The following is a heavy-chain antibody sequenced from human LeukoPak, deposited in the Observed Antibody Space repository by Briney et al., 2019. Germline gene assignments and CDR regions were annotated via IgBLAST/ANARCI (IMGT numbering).Heavy chain of an antibody. CDR2: IYYSGST. V-gene: IGHV4-59*01. D-gene: IGHD3-16*01. Sequence: SETLSLTCTVSGGSISSYYWRWLRQPPGKGLEWIGYIYYSGSTNYNPSLKSRVTISVDTSKNQFSLKLSSVTAADTAVYYCGRVAAGIGGVFDYWGQGTLVTVSS. J-gene: IGHJ4*02. CDR3: GRVAAGIGGVFDY. CDR1: GGSISSYY.